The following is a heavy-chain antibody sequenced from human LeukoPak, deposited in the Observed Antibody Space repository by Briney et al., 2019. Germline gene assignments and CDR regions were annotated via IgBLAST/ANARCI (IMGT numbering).Heavy chain of an antibody. J-gene: IGHJ4*02. CDR1: GYTFTGYY. CDR2: INPNSGNT. Sequence: ASVKVSCKASGYTFTGYYMHWVRQAPGQGLEWMGWINPNSGNTGYAQKFQGRVTMTRNTSISTAYMELSSLRSEDTAVYYCARLYSGSYYARGGFDYWGQGTLVTVSS. D-gene: IGHD1-26*01. CDR3: ARLYSGSYYARGGFDY. V-gene: IGHV1-8*02.